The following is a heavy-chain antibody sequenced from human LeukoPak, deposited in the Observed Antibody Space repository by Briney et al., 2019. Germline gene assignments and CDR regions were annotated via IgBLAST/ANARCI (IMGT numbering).Heavy chain of an antibody. CDR1: DYTLIDYD. D-gene: IGHD6-13*01. Sequence: ASVKVSCQASDYTLIDYDISWVRQAPGQGLEWMGWISAYNSNTNYAQNLQGRVTMTTDTSTSTVYLDLRSLRSDDTAVYYCARAAGGGYFDFWGQGTLVTVSS. CDR3: ARAAGGGYFDF. J-gene: IGHJ4*02. V-gene: IGHV1-18*01. CDR2: ISAYNSNT.